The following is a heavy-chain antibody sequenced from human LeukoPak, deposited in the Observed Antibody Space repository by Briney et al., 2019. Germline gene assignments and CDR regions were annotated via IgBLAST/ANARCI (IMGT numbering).Heavy chain of an antibody. CDR2: ISSSSSTI. CDR1: GFTFSNAW. D-gene: IGHD6-13*01. Sequence: GGSLRLSCAASGFTFSNAWMNWVRQAPGKGLEWVSYISSSSSTIYYADSVKGRFTISRDNAKNSLYLQMNSLRAEDTAVYYCARGFIAAASDYWGQGTLVTVSS. J-gene: IGHJ4*02. CDR3: ARGFIAAASDY. V-gene: IGHV3-48*01.